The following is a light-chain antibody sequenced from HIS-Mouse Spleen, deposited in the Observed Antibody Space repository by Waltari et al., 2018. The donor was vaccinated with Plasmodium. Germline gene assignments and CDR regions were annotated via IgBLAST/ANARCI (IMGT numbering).Light chain of an antibody. J-gene: IGLJ2*01. V-gene: IGLV2-14*01. CDR3: SSYTSSSTRVV. CDR1: SSDVGGYNY. CDR2: EGS. Sequence: QSALTQPASVSGSPGQSITISCTGTSSDVGGYNYVSWYQQPPGKAPKLMIYEGSNRPSGVSNRFSGSKSRNTASLTISGLQAEDEADYYCSSYTSSSTRVVFGGGTKLTVL.